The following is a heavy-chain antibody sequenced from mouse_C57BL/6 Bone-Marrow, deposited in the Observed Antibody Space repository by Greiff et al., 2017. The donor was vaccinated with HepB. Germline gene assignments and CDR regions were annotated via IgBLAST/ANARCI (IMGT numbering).Heavy chain of an antibody. V-gene: IGHV1-54*01. CDR3: ARRGTTVVEGFAY. Sequence: QVQLQQSGAELVRPGTSVKVSCKASGYAFTNYLIEWVKQRPGQGLEWIGVINPGSGGTNYNEKFKGKATLTADKSSSTAYMQLSSLTSEDSAVYFCARRGTTVVEGFAYWGQGTLVTVSA. J-gene: IGHJ3*01. D-gene: IGHD1-1*01. CDR1: GYAFTNYL. CDR2: INPGSGGT.